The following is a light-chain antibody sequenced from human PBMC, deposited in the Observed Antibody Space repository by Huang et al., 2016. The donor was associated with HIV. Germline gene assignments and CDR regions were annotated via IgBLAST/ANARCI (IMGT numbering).Light chain of an antibody. CDR2: KAS. CDR1: HRISHW. J-gene: IGKJ1*01. Sequence: DIQMTQSPSTLSAFVGDRVTITCRTSHRISHWLAWYQQKPGKAPNLLISKASNLESGVPSRFSGNGSGTEFTLTISGLQPDDLATYYCQQQWTFGQGTKVEI. CDR3: QQQWT. V-gene: IGKV1-5*03.